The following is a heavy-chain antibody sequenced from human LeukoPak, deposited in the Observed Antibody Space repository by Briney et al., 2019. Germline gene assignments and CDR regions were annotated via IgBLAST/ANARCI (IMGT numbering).Heavy chain of an antibody. CDR3: TRSTAWSRWDY. D-gene: IGHD1-1*01. V-gene: IGHV3-66*01. CDR2: INNGDTT. J-gene: IGHJ4*02. CDR1: GFTDNTNH. Sequence: GGSLRLSCAASGFTDNTNHMSWIRQAPGKGLEWVSIINNGDTTHYADSVKGRFTISRDDSKNTLYLQVSSLRVEDTAVYYCTRSTAWSRWDYWGPGTLVTVSS.